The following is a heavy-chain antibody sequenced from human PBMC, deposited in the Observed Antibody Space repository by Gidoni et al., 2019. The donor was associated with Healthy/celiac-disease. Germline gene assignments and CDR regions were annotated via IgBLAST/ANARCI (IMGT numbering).Heavy chain of an antibody. CDR3: ASIYQLG. V-gene: IGHV3-30-3*01. CDR2: ISYDGSNK. J-gene: IGHJ4*02. D-gene: IGHD2-2*01. Sequence: QVQLVESGGGVVQPGRSLRLSCAASGFTFSSYAMHWVRQAPGKGLEWVAVISYDGSNKYYADSVKGRFTISRDNSKNTLYLQMNSLRAEDTAVYYCASIYQLGWGQGTLVTVSS. CDR1: GFTFSSYA.